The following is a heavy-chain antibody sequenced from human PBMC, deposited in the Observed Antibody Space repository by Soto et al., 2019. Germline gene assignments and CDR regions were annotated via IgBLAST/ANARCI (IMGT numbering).Heavy chain of an antibody. J-gene: IGHJ6*02. V-gene: IGHV5-51*01. CDR3: ARLGIAARDYYYYYGMDV. D-gene: IGHD6-6*01. CDR2: IYPFDSDT. CDR1: QYTFTNDW. Sequence: GESLKISCKGPQYTFTNDWIGWVRQMPGKGREWMGIIYPFDSDTRYSPAFQGQVTISADRSISTAYLQWNSLKASGTAMYYCARLGIAARDYYYYYGMDVWGQGTTVTVAS.